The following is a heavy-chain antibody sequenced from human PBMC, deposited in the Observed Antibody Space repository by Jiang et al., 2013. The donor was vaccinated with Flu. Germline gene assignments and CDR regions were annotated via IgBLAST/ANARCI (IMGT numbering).Heavy chain of an antibody. V-gene: IGHV1-2*02. D-gene: IGHD2-2*01. CDR3: ARDEADIVVVPADVNWFDP. J-gene: IGHJ5*02. Sequence: AQKFQGRVTMTRDTSISTAYMELSRLRSDDTAVYYCARDEADIVVVPADVNWFDPWGQGTLVTVSS.